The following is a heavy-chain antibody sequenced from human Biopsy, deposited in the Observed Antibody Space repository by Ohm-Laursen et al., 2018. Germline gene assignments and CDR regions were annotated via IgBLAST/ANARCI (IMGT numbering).Heavy chain of an antibody. D-gene: IGHD3-3*01. Sequence: GTLSLTCTLSGASVRSHFLTWIRQPPGKGLQWIGSISNSGTTKSSPSLKSRVDISLHTSKNQLSLKLTSVTAADTAVYYCARLSTLFGVADFTDDWGQGTLVTVSS. J-gene: IGHJ4*02. CDR3: ARLSTLFGVADFTDD. V-gene: IGHV4-59*08. CDR1: GASVRSHF. CDR2: ISNSGTT.